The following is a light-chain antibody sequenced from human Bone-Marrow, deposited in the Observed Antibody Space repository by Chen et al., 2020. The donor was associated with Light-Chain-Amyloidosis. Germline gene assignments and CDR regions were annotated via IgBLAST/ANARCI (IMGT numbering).Light chain of an antibody. CDR3: SAYTSSSTRYV. CDR2: EVI. J-gene: IGLJ1*01. Sequence: QSALTQPPSVSGSPGQSVTISCTGSSSDVGTYNRVSWYQQSPGQAPTLLLYEVIYRPSGVPDLFSGSTSCKAASLTIAGHQAEDEAEYFYSAYTSSSTRYVFGTGTTVTVL. V-gene: IGLV2-18*02. CDR1: SSDVGTYNR.